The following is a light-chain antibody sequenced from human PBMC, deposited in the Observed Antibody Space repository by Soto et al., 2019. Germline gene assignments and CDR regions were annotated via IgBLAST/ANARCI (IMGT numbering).Light chain of an antibody. CDR1: QSVSSSY. CDR2: GAS. J-gene: IGKJ2*01. V-gene: IGKV3-20*01. Sequence: EIVLTQSPGTLSLSPGERATLSCRASQSVSSSYFAWYQQKPGQAPRLLIYGASSRATGIPDRFSGSGSGTDFTLTISRLEPEDFAVYYCQHYGRLPYTFGQGTKLEIK. CDR3: QHYGRLPYT.